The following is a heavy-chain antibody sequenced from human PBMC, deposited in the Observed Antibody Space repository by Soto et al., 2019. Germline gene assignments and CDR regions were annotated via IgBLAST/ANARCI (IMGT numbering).Heavy chain of an antibody. CDR2: INHSGST. J-gene: IGHJ5*02. V-gene: IGHV4-34*01. Sequence: SETPSLTCAVYGVSFGGYCWSWVRQPPGKGLEWIGEINHSGSTYYSPSLKSRVTISVDTSKNQFSLRLASVTAADTAVYYCARLNKPGWFDPWGQGTLVTVSS. CDR1: GVSFGGYC. CDR3: ARLNKPGWFDP.